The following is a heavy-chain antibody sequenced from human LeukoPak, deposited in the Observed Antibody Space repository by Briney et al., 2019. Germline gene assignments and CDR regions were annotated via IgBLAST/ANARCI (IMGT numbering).Heavy chain of an antibody. Sequence: ASVKVSCKASGYTFTSYGISWVRQAPGQGLEWMGWISAYNGGTNYAQKLQGRVTMTKDTSTSTAHMELRSLRSDDTAVYYCARRGLVAGIYDLVYGFDIWGQGTMVTVSS. D-gene: IGHD3/OR15-3a*01. CDR3: ARRGLVAGIYDLVYGFDI. CDR2: ISAYNGGT. V-gene: IGHV1-18*01. J-gene: IGHJ3*02. CDR1: GYTFTSYG.